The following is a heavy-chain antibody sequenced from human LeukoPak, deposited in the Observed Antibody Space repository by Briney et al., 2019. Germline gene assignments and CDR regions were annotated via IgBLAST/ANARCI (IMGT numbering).Heavy chain of an antibody. CDR1: GFTFSSYA. D-gene: IGHD4-23*01. J-gene: IGHJ4*02. V-gene: IGHV3-23*01. Sequence: GGSLRLSCTASGFTFSSYAMNWVRQAPGKGLEWVSGIGAGGTFTYYADSVKGRFTISRDNSRNTLYLQMNSLRAEDTAVYYCARDLDYGGRSNFDHWGQGTLVTVSS. CDR2: IGAGGTFT. CDR3: ARDLDYGGRSNFDH.